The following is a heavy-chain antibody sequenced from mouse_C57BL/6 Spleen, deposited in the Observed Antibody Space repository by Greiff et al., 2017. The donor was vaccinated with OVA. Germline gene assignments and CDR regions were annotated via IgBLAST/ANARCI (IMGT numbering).Heavy chain of an antibody. V-gene: IGHV5-6*01. Sequence: EVQRVESGGDLVKPGGSLKLSCAASGFTFSSYGISWVRQTPDQRLEWVATISRGGGYTYYPDTVKGRFTISRDNSKNTLYLQMSSLKSEDTAMYYCARRGLGQGFADWGKGTLVTVSA. D-gene: IGHD4-1*01. CDR2: ISRGGGYT. CDR1: GFTFSSYG. J-gene: IGHJ3*01. CDR3: ARRGLGQGFAD.